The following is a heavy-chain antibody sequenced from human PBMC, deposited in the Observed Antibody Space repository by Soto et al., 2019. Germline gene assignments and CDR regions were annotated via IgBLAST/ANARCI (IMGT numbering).Heavy chain of an antibody. Sequence: QVQLLQSGAEVKKPAAPVKVSCKASGYTFTNYGITWVRQAPGQGLEWMGWISAYNGNTHYTQRLQGRVIMTTDTSTSTADMELRGLRSDDTAVYYCARVRQLVGYLYYYMDVWGKGTTVTVSS. CDR2: ISAYNGNT. CDR3: ARVRQLVGYLYYYMDV. D-gene: IGHD6-6*01. J-gene: IGHJ6*03. CDR1: GYTFTNYG. V-gene: IGHV1-18*01.